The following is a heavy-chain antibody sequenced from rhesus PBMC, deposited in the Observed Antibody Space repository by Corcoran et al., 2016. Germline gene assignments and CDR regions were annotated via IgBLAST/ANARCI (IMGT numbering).Heavy chain of an antibody. CDR1: GGSISDGYR. V-gene: IGHV4S10*01. CDR3: ARGGSTYWASFDF. CDR2: IYGSSPNS. D-gene: IGHD6-43*01. J-gene: IGHJ3*01. Sequence: QVQLQESGPGVVKPSETLSLTCAVSGGSISDGYRLSWIRQSPGKGLEWIGDIYGSSPNSNYNPSLKSRVTISKDTSKNQFSLKLTSVTVADTAVYYCARGGSTYWASFDFWGQGLRVTVSS.